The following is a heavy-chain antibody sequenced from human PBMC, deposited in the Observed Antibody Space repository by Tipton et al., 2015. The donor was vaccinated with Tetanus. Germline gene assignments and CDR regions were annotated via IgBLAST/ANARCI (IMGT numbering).Heavy chain of an antibody. D-gene: IGHD2-15*01. Sequence: SLRLSCAASGFIFSSYGIHWVRQAPGKGLEWVAVSWYDGTDKYYADSVKGRFTISRDNSKNTLYLQMNSLRAEDTAVYYCAREADCSDGSCFSGDFDNRGQGTQVTVSS. V-gene: IGHV3-33*01. CDR1: GFIFSSYG. CDR3: AREADCSDGSCFSGDFDN. J-gene: IGHJ4*02. CDR2: SWYDGTDK.